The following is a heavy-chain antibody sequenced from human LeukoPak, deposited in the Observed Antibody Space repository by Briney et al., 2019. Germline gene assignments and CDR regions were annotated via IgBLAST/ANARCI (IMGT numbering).Heavy chain of an antibody. D-gene: IGHD4-17*01. CDR1: GFTFSNAW. J-gene: IGHJ4*02. CDR2: IKSKTDGGTT. Sequence: GGSLRLSCAASGFTFSNAWMSWVRQAPGKGLEWVGRIKSKTDGGTTDYAAPVKGRFTISRDDSKNTLYLQMNSLKTEDTAVYYCTTQSTLDDYGDYGEWDYWGQGTLVTVSS. CDR3: TTQSTLDDYGDYGEWDY. V-gene: IGHV3-15*01.